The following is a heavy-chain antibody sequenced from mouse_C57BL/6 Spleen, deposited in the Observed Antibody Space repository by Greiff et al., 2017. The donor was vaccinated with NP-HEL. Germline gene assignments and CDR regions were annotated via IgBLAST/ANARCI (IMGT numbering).Heavy chain of an antibody. CDR1: GFTFNTYA. Sequence: EVQLVESGGGLVQPKGSLKLSCAASGFTFNTYAMHWVRQAPGKGLEWVARIRSKSSNYATYYADSVKDRFTISRDDSQSMLYLQMNNLKTEDTAMYYCVREEDYYGSSPYYVDDWGQGTTLTVSS. D-gene: IGHD1-1*01. CDR2: IRSKSSNYAT. J-gene: IGHJ2*01. CDR3: VREEDYYGSSPYYVDD. V-gene: IGHV10-3*01.